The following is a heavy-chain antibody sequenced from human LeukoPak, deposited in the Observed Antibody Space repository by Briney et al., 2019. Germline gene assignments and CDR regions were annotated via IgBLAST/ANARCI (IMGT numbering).Heavy chain of an antibody. V-gene: IGHV4-59*01. D-gene: IGHD3-3*01. Sequence: SETLSLTCTVSSGSISSYYWSWIRQPPGKGLEWIGYIYYSGSTNYNPSLKSRVTISVDTSKNQFSLKMSPVTAADTAVYYCAREARYDPYFDPWGQGTLVTVSS. CDR3: AREARYDPYFDP. J-gene: IGHJ5*02. CDR1: SGSISSYY. CDR2: IYYSGST.